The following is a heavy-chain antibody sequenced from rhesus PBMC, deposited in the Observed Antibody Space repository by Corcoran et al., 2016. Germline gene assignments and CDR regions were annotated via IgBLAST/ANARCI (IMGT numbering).Heavy chain of an antibody. CDR1: VGSIRDSYY. CDR2: IFGSGGST. J-gene: IGHJ4*01. CDR3: ARGGYSGYSFFDY. V-gene: IGHV4-106*01. D-gene: IGHD5-24*01. Sequence: QVQLQESGPGLVKPSETLSLTCAVSVGSIRDSYYWSCIRPPPGKGLEWIGYIFGSGGSTYYNPALKSRVTISTDTSKNQFSLKLSSVTAADPAVYYCARGGYSGYSFFDYWGQGVLVTVSS.